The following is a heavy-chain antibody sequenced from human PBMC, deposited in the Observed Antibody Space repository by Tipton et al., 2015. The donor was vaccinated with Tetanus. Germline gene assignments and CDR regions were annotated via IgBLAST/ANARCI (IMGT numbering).Heavy chain of an antibody. D-gene: IGHD4-17*01. CDR2: IYYSGST. CDR3: ARPVTSNAFDI. CDR1: GGSISSSSYY. J-gene: IGHJ3*02. V-gene: IGHV4-39*01. Sequence: LRLSCTVSGGSISSSSYYWGWIRQPPGKGLEWIGSIYYSGSTYYNPSLKSRVTISVDTSKTLFSLKLSSVTAADTAVYYCARPVTSNAFDIWGQGTMVTVSS.